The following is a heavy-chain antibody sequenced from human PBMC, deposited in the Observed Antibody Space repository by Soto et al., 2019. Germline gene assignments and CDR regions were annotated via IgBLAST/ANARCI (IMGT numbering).Heavy chain of an antibody. CDR2: IWYDGNNK. D-gene: IGHD6-19*01. V-gene: IGHV3-33*08. CDR1: GFTFSSYP. Sequence: GSLRLSCAASGFTFSSYPLHWVRQAPGKGLEWVAVIWYDGNNKYYADSVKGRFTISRDNSKNTLYLQMNSLRVEDTAVYYCARDVYSSGWSTNFDYWGQGTLVTVSS. CDR3: ARDVYSSGWSTNFDY. J-gene: IGHJ4*02.